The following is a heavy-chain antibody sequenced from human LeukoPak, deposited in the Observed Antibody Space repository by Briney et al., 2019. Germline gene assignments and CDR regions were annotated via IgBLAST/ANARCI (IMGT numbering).Heavy chain of an antibody. CDR3: ARDPRRGYSYGYPDY. CDR2: IIPILGIA. J-gene: IGHJ4*02. Sequence: SVKVSCKASGYTFTSYGISWVRQAPGQGLEWMGRIIPILGIANYAQKFQGRVTITADKSTSTAYMELSSLRSEDTAVYYCARDPRRGYSYGYPDYWGQGTPVTVSS. D-gene: IGHD5-18*01. CDR1: GYTFTSYG. V-gene: IGHV1-69*04.